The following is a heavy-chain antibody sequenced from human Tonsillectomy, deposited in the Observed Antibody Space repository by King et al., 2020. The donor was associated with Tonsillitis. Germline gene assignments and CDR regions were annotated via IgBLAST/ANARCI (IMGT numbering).Heavy chain of an antibody. Sequence: QLVQSGPEVKKPGAPVKVSCKASGYTFTDYYMHWVRQAPGQGLEWMGWINPNSGGTNYAQKFQGWVTMTRDTSIRTAYMELSRLTSDDTAVYYCASGRIAAADTGLFDYWGQGTLVIVSS. CDR1: GYTFTDYY. J-gene: IGHJ4*02. D-gene: IGHD6-13*01. V-gene: IGHV1-2*04. CDR3: ASGRIAAADTGLFDY. CDR2: INPNSGGT.